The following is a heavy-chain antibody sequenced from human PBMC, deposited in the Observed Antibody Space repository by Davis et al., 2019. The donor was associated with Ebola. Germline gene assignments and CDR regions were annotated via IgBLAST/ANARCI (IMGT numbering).Heavy chain of an antibody. Sequence: GESLKISCTASGFTFRNYWMSWVRQAPGKGPEWVAIIKQDGGEKYYVDSVKGRFTISRDNAKNSVFLQMNSLRGEDTALYYCASGDGRGSSYDMDVWGQGTTVTVSS. J-gene: IGHJ6*02. V-gene: IGHV3-7*03. D-gene: IGHD5-12*01. CDR1: GFTFRNYW. CDR2: IKQDGGEK. CDR3: ASGDGRGSSYDMDV.